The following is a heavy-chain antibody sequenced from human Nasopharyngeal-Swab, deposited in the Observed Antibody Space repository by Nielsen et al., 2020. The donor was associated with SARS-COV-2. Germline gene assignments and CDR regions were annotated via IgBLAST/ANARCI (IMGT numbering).Heavy chain of an antibody. CDR2: ITPFNGNA. Sequence: SVKVSCKASGFSITYRFLHWMRQAPGQALEWMGWITPFNGNAKYAQKFQGRVSITRDGSRTTASLELSSLRPDDTAMYFCASGECINGVCNPTDGLDVWGQGTSVTVS. CDR1: GFSITYRF. V-gene: IGHV1-45*02. D-gene: IGHD2-8*01. J-gene: IGHJ6*02. CDR3: ASGECINGVCNPTDGLDV.